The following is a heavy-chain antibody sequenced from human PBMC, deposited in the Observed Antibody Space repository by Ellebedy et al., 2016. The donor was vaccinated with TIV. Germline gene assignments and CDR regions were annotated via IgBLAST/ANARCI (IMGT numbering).Heavy chain of an antibody. Sequence: PGGSLRLSCAASGLPFSSYWMAWVRQAPGKGLQWLGNIKPDGSESYYVDSVKGRFTISRDNAKNSLYLEMNSLRAEDTAVYYCATDGSYGDYLSPAHAFEIWGQGTVVAVSS. CDR1: GLPFSSYW. V-gene: IGHV3-7*01. CDR2: IKPDGSES. CDR3: ATDGSYGDYLSPAHAFEI. J-gene: IGHJ3*02. D-gene: IGHD4-17*01.